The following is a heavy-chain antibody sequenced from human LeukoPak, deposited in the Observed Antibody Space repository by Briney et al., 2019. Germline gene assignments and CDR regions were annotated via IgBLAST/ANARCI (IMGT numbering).Heavy chain of an antibody. V-gene: IGHV3-48*03. Sequence: GGTLRLSCAASGFTFSSYEMNWVRQAPGKGLEWVSYISSSGSTFYYADSVKGRFTISRDNAKNSVYLQMNGLRAEDTAVYYCARAGPFEIWGQGTMVSVSS. CDR1: GFTFSSYE. J-gene: IGHJ3*02. CDR3: ARAGPFEI. CDR2: ISSSGSTF.